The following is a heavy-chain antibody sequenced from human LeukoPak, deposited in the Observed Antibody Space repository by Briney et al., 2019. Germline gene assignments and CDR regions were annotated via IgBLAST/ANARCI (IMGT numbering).Heavy chain of an antibody. CDR3: ARGGIARYCSSTSCYTGNDY. D-gene: IGHD2-2*02. Sequence: GASVKVSCKASGYTFTGYYMHWVRHAPGQGLEWMGWINPNSGGTNYAQKFQGRVTMTRDTSISTAYMELSRLRSDDTAVYYCARGGIARYCSSTSCYTGNDYWGQGTLVTVSS. CDR2: INPNSGGT. CDR1: GYTFTGYY. V-gene: IGHV1-2*02. J-gene: IGHJ4*02.